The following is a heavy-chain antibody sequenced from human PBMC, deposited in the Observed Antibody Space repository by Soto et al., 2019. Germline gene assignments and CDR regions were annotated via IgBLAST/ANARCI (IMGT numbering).Heavy chain of an antibody. V-gene: IGHV4-34*01. CDR2: INHSGST. Sequence: QVQLQQWGAGLLKPSETLSLTCAVYGGSFSGYYWSWIRQPPGKGLEWIGEINHSGSTNYNPSLKSRVTISVDTSKNQFSLKLSSVTAADTAVYYCARGGSYYANYYYYGMDVWGQGTTATVSS. J-gene: IGHJ6*02. CDR1: GGSFSGYY. CDR3: ARGGSYYANYYYYGMDV. D-gene: IGHD1-26*01.